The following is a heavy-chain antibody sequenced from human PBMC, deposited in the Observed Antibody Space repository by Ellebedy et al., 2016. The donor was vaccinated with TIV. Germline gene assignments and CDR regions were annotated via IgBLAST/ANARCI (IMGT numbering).Heavy chain of an antibody. CDR1: GYTFDSYY. Sequence: AASVKVSCKASGYTFDSYYIHWPRQTPGQGLEWMGLINPRNGSISYVQKFQDKVIMTRDTSTSTVYMELSSLKSEDTAVYYCARGSGTYCGDSGGIFDYWGQGSLVTVSS. V-gene: IGHV1-46*02. J-gene: IGHJ4*02. CDR3: ARGSGTYCGDSGGIFDY. D-gene: IGHD4-23*01. CDR2: INPRNGSI.